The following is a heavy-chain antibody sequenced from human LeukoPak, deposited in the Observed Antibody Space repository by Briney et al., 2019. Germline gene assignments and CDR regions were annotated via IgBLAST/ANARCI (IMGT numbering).Heavy chain of an antibody. D-gene: IGHD2-15*01. J-gene: IGHJ5*02. CDR1: GGTFSSYA. Sequence: ASVKVSCKASGGTFSSYAISWVRQAPGQGLEWMGGIFPIFGTANYAQKFQGRVTITADESTSTAYMELSSLRSEDTAVYYCARVPPPSTGWATRGDWFDPWGQGTLVTVSS. V-gene: IGHV1-69*13. CDR3: ARVPPPSTGWATRGDWFDP. CDR2: IFPIFGTA.